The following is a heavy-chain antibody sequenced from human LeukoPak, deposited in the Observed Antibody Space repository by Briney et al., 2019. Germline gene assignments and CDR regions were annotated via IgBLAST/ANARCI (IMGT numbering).Heavy chain of an antibody. Sequence: GGSLRLSCAASGFTFSTYALSWVRQAPGKGLEWVSAISGSGGSTHYADSVKGRFTISRDNSKNTLYLQMNSLRAEDTAVYYCAKDRVSRLQLSDDYWGQGTLVTVSS. CDR3: AKDRVSRLQLSDDY. CDR2: ISGSGGST. CDR1: GFTFSTYA. D-gene: IGHD1-1*01. J-gene: IGHJ4*02. V-gene: IGHV3-23*01.